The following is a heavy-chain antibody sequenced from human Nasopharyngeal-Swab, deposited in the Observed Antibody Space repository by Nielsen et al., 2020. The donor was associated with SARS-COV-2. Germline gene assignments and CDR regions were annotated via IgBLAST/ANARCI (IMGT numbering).Heavy chain of an antibody. CDR1: GFTVISTA. J-gene: IGHJ5*02. Sequence: PANLCWKAGGFTVISTAMEWVRQARGQRLEWIGRIVVGSGNTNYAQKFQERVTITRDMSTSTAYMELSSLRSEDTAVYYCARDRSVGYCSGGSCYSGFDQWGQGTLVTVSS. D-gene: IGHD2-15*01. CDR3: ARDRSVGYCSGGSCYSGFDQ. V-gene: IGHV1-58*02. CDR2: IVVGSGNT.